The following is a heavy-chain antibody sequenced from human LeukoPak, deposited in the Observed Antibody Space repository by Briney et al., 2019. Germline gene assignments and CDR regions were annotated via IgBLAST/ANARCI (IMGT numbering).Heavy chain of an antibody. D-gene: IGHD6-13*01. CDR2: IYTSGST. CDR3: ARDLLSSSWYVSWFDP. J-gene: IGHJ5*02. Sequence: SETLSLTCTVSGGSLSSYYWSWIRQPAGKGLEWIGRIYTSGSTNYNPSLKSRVTMSVDTSKNQFSLKLSSVTAADTAVYYCARDLLSSSWYVSWFDPWGQGTLVTVSS. V-gene: IGHV4-4*07. CDR1: GGSLSSYY.